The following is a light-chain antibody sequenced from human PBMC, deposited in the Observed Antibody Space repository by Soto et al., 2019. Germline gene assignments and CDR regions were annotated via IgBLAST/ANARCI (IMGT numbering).Light chain of an antibody. CDR1: QSVSSN. Sequence: EIVMTQSPATLSVSPGERATLSCRASQSVSSNLAWYQQKPGQAPRLLIYGASTRATGIPARFSGSGSGTEFSLIISSLQSEDFAVYYYHQYNNWPPLTFGEGTKVEIK. CDR2: GAS. J-gene: IGKJ4*01. CDR3: HQYNNWPPLT. V-gene: IGKV3-15*01.